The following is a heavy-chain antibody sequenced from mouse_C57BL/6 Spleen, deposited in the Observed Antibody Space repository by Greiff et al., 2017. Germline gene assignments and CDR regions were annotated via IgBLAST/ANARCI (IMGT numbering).Heavy chain of an antibody. CDR3: AKSDRASYAMDY. CDR2: IDPAASYT. CDR1: GYTFTSYW. J-gene: IGHJ4*01. Sequence: QVQLQQPGAELVRPGTSVKLSCKASGYTFTSYWMPWVKQRPGQGLEWIGVIDPAASYTNYNQKFKGRAILTVDTSSSTAYMQHSSLTSEDSAVYYCAKSDRASYAMDYWGQGTSVTVSS. D-gene: IGHD6-1*01. V-gene: IGHV1-59*01.